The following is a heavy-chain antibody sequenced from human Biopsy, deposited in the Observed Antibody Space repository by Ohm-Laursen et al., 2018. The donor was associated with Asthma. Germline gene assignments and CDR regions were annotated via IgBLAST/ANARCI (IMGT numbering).Heavy chain of an antibody. CDR1: GYTFTSYY. D-gene: IGHD1-26*01. V-gene: IGHV1-18*04. Sequence: SVKVSCKASGYTFTSYYMHWVRQAPGQGLEWMGWINAGNGNTKYSQKFQGRVTMTTDTSTSTAYMELRSLRSDDTAVYYCARDGPVGAPSDYWGQGTLVTVSS. J-gene: IGHJ4*02. CDR2: INAGNGNT. CDR3: ARDGPVGAPSDY.